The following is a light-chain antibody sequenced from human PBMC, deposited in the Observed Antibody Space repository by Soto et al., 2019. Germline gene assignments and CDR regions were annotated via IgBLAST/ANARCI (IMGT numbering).Light chain of an antibody. Sequence: EIVMTQSPATLSVSPGERATLSCRASQSISSNNLAWYQQKPGQAPRLLIYDASTRATGIPGRFSGSGSGTEFTLTISSLQSEDFAVYYCQQYNNWPGTFGQGTKVDI. J-gene: IGKJ1*01. V-gene: IGKV3-15*01. CDR2: DAS. CDR1: QSISSN. CDR3: QQYNNWPGT.